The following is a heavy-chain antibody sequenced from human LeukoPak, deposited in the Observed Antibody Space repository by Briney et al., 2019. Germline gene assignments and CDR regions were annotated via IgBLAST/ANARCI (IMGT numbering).Heavy chain of an antibody. J-gene: IGHJ5*02. D-gene: IGHD5-12*01. V-gene: IGHV4-4*07. Sequence: PSETLSLTCTVSGGSISSYYWSWIRQPAGKGLEWIGRIYTSGSPNYSPSLKSRVTMSVDPSKNQFSLKLSSLTAADTAVYYCARGLARHWFDPWGQGTLVTVSS. CDR1: GGSISSYY. CDR2: IYTSGSP. CDR3: ARGLARHWFDP.